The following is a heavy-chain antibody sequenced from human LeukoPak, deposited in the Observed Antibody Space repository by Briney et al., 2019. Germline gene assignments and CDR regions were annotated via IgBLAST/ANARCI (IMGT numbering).Heavy chain of an antibody. CDR1: GGSISSYY. Sequence: SENLSLTWTVAGGSISSYYWSWIRQPPGKELDWIWYIYYSGSTNYNPSLKSRVTISVDTSKIQFSLKLSSVTAADTAVYYCARHGRGSYFGLQFDYWGQGTLVTVSS. D-gene: IGHD1-26*01. CDR3: ARHGRGSYFGLQFDY. J-gene: IGHJ4*02. V-gene: IGHV4-59*08. CDR2: IYYSGST.